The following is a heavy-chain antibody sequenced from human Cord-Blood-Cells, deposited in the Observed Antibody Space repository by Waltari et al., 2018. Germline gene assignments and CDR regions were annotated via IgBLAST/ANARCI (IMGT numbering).Heavy chain of an antibody. Sequence: SCAASGFTFSSYAMSWVRQGPGKGLEWVSAISGSGGSTYYADSVKGRFTISRDNSKNTLYLQMNSLRAEDTAVYYCAKGHYDILTGYSYFDYWGQGTLVTVSS. CDR1: GFTFSSYA. J-gene: IGHJ4*02. CDR3: AKGHYDILTGYSYFDY. D-gene: IGHD3-9*01. CDR2: ISGSGGST. V-gene: IGHV3-23*01.